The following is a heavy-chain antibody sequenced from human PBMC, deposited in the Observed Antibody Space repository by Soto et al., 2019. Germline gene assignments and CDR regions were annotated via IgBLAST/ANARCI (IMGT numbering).Heavy chain of an antibody. Sequence: GASVKVSCKASGYTFTSYAMHWVRQAPGQRLEWMGWINAGNGNTKYSQKFQGRVTITRDASASTAYMELSSLRSEDTAVYYCARSSGRHQDIVVVPAATIIDYWGQGNLVTVSS. V-gene: IGHV1-3*01. CDR3: ARSSGRHQDIVVVPAATIIDY. J-gene: IGHJ4*02. CDR1: GYTFTSYA. D-gene: IGHD2-2*01. CDR2: INAGNGNT.